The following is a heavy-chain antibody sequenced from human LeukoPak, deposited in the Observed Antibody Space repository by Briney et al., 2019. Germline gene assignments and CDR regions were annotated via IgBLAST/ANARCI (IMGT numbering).Heavy chain of an antibody. CDR1: GFTVSSSY. Sequence: GGSLRLSCAASGFTVSSSYMSWVRQAPGKGLEWVSVLYSSGTTYYADSVKARFTISRDNSKNTLYLQMNSLRAEDTAVYYCAKRGYYYDSSGYYYFDYWGQGTLVTVSS. J-gene: IGHJ4*02. CDR2: LYSSGTT. CDR3: AKRGYYYDSSGYYYFDY. V-gene: IGHV3-53*01. D-gene: IGHD3-22*01.